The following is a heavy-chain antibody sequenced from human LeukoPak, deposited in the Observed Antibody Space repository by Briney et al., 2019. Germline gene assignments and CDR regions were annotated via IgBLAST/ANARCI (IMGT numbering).Heavy chain of an antibody. CDR3: AREGGYSGYVDY. D-gene: IGHD5-12*01. CDR2: IKQDGSGK. CDR1: GFTFSNYW. V-gene: IGHV3-7*01. J-gene: IGHJ4*02. Sequence: GGSLRLSCAASGFTFSNYWMSWVRQAPGKGLEWVANIKQDGSGKYYVDSVKGRFTISRDNAKNSLCLQMKSLRAEDTAVYYCAREGGYSGYVDYWGQGTLVTVSS.